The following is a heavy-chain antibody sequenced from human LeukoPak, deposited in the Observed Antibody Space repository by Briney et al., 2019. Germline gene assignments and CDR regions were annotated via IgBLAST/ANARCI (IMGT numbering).Heavy chain of an antibody. CDR1: GYTFTGYY. J-gene: IGHJ5*02. CDR3: ARADYYGNWFDP. Sequence: ASVKVSCKASGYTFTGYYMHWVRQAPGQGLEWMGWINPNSGGTNYAQKFQGRVTMTRDTSISTAYMELSRLRSNDTAVYYCARADYYGNWFDPWGQGTLVTVSS. V-gene: IGHV1-2*02. CDR2: INPNSGGT. D-gene: IGHD3-10*01.